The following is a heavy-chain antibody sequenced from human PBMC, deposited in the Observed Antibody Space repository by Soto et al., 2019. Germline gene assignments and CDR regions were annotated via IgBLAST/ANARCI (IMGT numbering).Heavy chain of an antibody. D-gene: IGHD2-21*02. CDR3: ARAGAYCGGDCYDY. CDR1: GGSISSGGYS. CDR2: IYHSGST. J-gene: IGHJ4*02. V-gene: IGHV4-30-2*01. Sequence: QLQLQESGSGLVKPSQTLSLTCAVSGGSISSGGYSWSWIRQPPGKGLEWIGYIYHSGSTYYNPSLKSRVTISVDRSKNQFSLKLSSVTAADTAVYYCARAGAYCGGDCYDYWGQGTLVTVSS.